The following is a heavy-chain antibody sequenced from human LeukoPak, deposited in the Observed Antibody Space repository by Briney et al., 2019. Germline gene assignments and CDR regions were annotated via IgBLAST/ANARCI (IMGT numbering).Heavy chain of an antibody. Sequence: GESLKISCKGSGYSFTSYWIGWVRQMPGKGLEWMGIIYPGDSDTRYSPSFQGQVTISADKSISTAYLQWGSLKASDTAMYYCATGPGGSGSYFQYYFDYWGQGTLVTVSS. D-gene: IGHD3-10*01. J-gene: IGHJ4*02. CDR1: GYSFTSYW. CDR3: ATGPGGSGSYFQYYFDY. V-gene: IGHV5-51*01. CDR2: IYPGDSDT.